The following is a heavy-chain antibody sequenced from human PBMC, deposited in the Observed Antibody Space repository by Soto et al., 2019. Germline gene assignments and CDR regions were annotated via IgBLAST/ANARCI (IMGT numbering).Heavy chain of an antibody. D-gene: IGHD2-15*01. Sequence: GGSLRLSCAASGFTFSSYWMHWVRQAPGKGLVWVSRINSDGSSTSYADSVKGRFTISRDNAKNTVYLQMNSLRAEDTAVYYCARTSLVVPAATREDYCGQRTLVTVSS. J-gene: IGHJ4*02. CDR1: GFTFSSYW. CDR2: INSDGSST. CDR3: ARTSLVVPAATREDY. V-gene: IGHV3-74*01.